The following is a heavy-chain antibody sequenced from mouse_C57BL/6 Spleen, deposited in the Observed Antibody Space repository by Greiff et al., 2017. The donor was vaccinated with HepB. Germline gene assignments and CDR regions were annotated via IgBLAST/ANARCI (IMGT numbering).Heavy chain of an antibody. D-gene: IGHD2-3*01. Sequence: EVKLVESGGGLVKPGGSLKLSCAASGFTFSSYAMSWVRQTPEKRLEWVATISDGGSYTYYPDNVKGRFTISRDNAKNNLYLQMSHLKSEDTAMYYCARDGYYFYYAMDYWGQGTSVTVSS. V-gene: IGHV5-4*03. CDR3: ARDGYYFYYAMDY. J-gene: IGHJ4*01. CDR2: ISDGGSYT. CDR1: GFTFSSYA.